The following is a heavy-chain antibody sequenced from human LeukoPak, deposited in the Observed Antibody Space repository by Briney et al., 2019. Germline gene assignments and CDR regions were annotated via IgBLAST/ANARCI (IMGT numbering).Heavy chain of an antibody. V-gene: IGHV3-73*01. D-gene: IGHD4-23*01. CDR3: ARSYGGNSGVWFDP. Sequence: GGSLRLSCAASGFTFSGFAMHWVRQASGKGLEWVGRIRSKANSYATAYAASVKGRFTISRDDSKNSAYLQMNSLKTEDTAVYYCARSYGGNSGVWFDPWGQGTLVTVSS. CDR2: IRSKANSYAT. CDR1: GFTFSGFA. J-gene: IGHJ5*02.